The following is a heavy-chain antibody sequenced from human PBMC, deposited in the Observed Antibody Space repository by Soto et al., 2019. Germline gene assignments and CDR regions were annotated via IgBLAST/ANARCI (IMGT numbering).Heavy chain of an antibody. Sequence: TRSVLCGTISSRGCYWSWIRQNPGKGLEWIGNTYNSVSTYYNPSLKSRVTISVDTSKNQFSLKLTSVTAADTAVYYCARDPAPWGQGTLVTVSS. CDR1: CGTISSRGCY. CDR2: TYNSVST. V-gene: IGHV4-31*02. CDR3: ARDPAP. J-gene: IGHJ5*02.